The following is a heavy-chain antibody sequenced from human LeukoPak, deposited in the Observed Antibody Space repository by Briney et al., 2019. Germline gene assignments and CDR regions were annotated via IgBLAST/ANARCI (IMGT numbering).Heavy chain of an antibody. CDR3: ARDYYDSSGYRRFYYYYYGMTS. J-gene: IGHJ6*02. Sequence: SVKVSCKASGGTFSSYAISWVRQSPGQGLEWMGRIIPILGIANYAQKFQGRVTITADKSTSTAYMELSSLRSEDTAVYYCARDYYDSSGYRRFYYYYYGMTSGAKGPRSPSP. CDR1: GGTFSSYA. D-gene: IGHD3-22*01. V-gene: IGHV1-69*04. CDR2: IIPILGIA.